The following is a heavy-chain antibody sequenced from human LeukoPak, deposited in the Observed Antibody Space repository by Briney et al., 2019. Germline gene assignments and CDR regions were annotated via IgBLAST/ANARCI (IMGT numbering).Heavy chain of an antibody. CDR3: ARGGGPYGSTGFFAGPFDY. J-gene: IGHJ4*02. D-gene: IGHD6-19*01. CDR1: GGTFSTNA. CDR2: LIPIFGTT. Sequence: GASVKVSCKASGGTFSTNAISWVRQAPGQGLEWVGGLIPIFGTTHYAQKLQGGVTIITDESTSTAYMVLSSLRSDDTAVYYCARGGGPYGSTGFFAGPFDYWGQGTLVTVSS. V-gene: IGHV1-69*05.